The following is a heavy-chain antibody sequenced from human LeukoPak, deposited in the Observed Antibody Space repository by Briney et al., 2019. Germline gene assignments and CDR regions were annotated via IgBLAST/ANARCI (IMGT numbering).Heavy chain of an antibody. CDR3: AREGPITMVLGVIVPYFDY. J-gene: IGHJ4*02. CDR1: GYTFTSYG. CDR2: ISAYNGNT. Sequence: ASVKVSCKASGYTFTSYGIIGVRQAPGQGLEWMGWISAYNGNTNYAQKLQGRVTMTTDTSTSTAYMELRSLRSDDTAVYYCAREGPITMVLGVIVPYFDYWGQGTLVTVSS. D-gene: IGHD3-10*01. V-gene: IGHV1-18*01.